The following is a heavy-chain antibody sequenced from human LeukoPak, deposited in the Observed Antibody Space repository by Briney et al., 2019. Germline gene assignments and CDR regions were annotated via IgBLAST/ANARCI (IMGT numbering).Heavy chain of an antibody. Sequence: ASVKVSCKASGYTFTGDYMHWVRHAPGQGLEWIGWINPNSGGTNYAQKFQGRVTMTRDTSISTAYMELSRLRSDDTAVYYCAREEGGDWFDPWGQGTLVTVSS. V-gene: IGHV1-2*02. D-gene: IGHD3-16*01. CDR2: INPNSGGT. CDR3: AREEGGDWFDP. J-gene: IGHJ5*02. CDR1: GYTFTGDY.